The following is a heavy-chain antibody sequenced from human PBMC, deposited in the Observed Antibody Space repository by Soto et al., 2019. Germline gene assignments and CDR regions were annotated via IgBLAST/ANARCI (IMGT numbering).Heavy chain of an antibody. D-gene: IGHD3-16*02. Sequence: SETLSLTCSVSGGSISPYYWSWIRQSPGKGLEWIGYISYNGNTNYNPSLKSRVTISVDTSKNQFSLKLSSVTAADTAVYYCVRRLGYPHYYYYYLDFWGKGTTVTVSS. CDR3: VRRLGYPHYYYYYLDF. J-gene: IGHJ6*03. V-gene: IGHV4-59*08. CDR1: GGSISPYY. CDR2: ISYNGNT.